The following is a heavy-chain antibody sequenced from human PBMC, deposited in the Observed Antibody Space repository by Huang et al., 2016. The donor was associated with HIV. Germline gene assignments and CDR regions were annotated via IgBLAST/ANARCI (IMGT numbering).Heavy chain of an antibody. CDR1: GYIFSNYD. CDR3: ARLTSGWYQDY. CDR2: MKPNRGKT. Sequence: QVQLVQSGPEVKKPGASVKVSCQTSGYIFSNYDINWVRQAPGQGLQWMGWMKPNRGKTAYGQKFQGRVTLTRSTSTGAAYMVLNSLTSQDTAVYYCARLTSGWYQDYWGQGTLVTVSS. V-gene: IGHV1-8*01. J-gene: IGHJ4*02. D-gene: IGHD6-19*01.